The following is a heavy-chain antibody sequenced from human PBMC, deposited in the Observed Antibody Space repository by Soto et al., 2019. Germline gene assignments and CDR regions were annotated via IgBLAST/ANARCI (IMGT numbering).Heavy chain of an antibody. Sequence: QVQLVQSGAEGKKPGASVKVSCKASGYTFASYAISWMRQAPGQGLEWMGWISAYNGNTNYAQKRHARDTKTTDPSTSTAYMELRSMGSDDTAVSYCARDRAPPDYWGQGTLVTVSS. CDR2: ISAYNGNT. CDR3: ARDRAPPDY. V-gene: IGHV1-18*01. J-gene: IGHJ4*02. CDR1: GYTFASYA.